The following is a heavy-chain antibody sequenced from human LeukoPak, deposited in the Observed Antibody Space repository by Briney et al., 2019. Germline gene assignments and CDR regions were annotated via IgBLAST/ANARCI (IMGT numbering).Heavy chain of an antibody. J-gene: IGHJ4*02. CDR2: MWYDGSNK. CDR3: ARPSPYDFWSGYYEYYFAY. Sequence: GGSLRLSCAASGFTFRSYGMHWVRQAPCKGLEGVAVMWYDGSNKYYADSVKGRFTISRDNSKNTLYLQMNSLRAEDKAVYYCARPSPYDFWSGYYEYYFAYWGQGTLVTVSS. CDR1: GFTFRSYG. V-gene: IGHV3-30*19. D-gene: IGHD3-3*01.